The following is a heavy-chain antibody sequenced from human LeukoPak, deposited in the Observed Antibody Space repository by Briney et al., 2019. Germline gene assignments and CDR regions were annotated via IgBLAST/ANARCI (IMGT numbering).Heavy chain of an antibody. J-gene: IGHJ4*02. CDR2: IWYDGSNK. Sequence: PGGSLRLSCAASGFTFSSYGMPWVRQAPGKGLEWVAVIWYDGSNKYYADSVKGRFTISRDNSKNTLYLQMNSLRAEDTAVYYCARDGIGPFPPLDYWGQGTLVTVSS. D-gene: IGHD1-26*01. CDR3: ARDGIGPFPPLDY. CDR1: GFTFSSYG. V-gene: IGHV3-33*01.